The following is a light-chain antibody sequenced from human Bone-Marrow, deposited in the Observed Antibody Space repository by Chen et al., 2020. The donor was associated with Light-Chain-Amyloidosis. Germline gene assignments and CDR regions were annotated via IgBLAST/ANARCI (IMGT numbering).Light chain of an antibody. CDR2: EVS. CDR1: SSDVGGYNY. V-gene: IGLV2-8*01. J-gene: IGLJ2*01. Sequence: QSALTQPPSASGSPGQSVTISCTGTSSDVGGYNYVSWYQQHPGKAPKLILYEVSKRPSGVHDRFSGSKSGNTASLTVSGLQAENEADYYCSSYAGSKNLIFGGGTKLTVL. CDR3: SSYAGSKNLI.